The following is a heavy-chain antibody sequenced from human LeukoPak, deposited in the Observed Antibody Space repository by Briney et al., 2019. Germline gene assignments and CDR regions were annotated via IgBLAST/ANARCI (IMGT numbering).Heavy chain of an antibody. CDR2: INPNSGGT. J-gene: IGHJ6*02. CDR1: GYTFTGYY. CDR3: ASERFLEWLPNYYYYGMDV. Sequence: ASVKVSCKASGYTFTGYYMHWVRQAPGQGLEWMGWINPNSGGTNYAQKFQGRVTMTRDTSISTAYMELSRLRSGDTAVYYCASERFLEWLPNYYYYGMDVWGQGTTVTVSS. V-gene: IGHV1-2*02. D-gene: IGHD3-3*01.